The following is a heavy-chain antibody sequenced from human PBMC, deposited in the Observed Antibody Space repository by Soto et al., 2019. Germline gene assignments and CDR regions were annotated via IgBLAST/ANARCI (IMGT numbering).Heavy chain of an antibody. D-gene: IGHD4-17*01. J-gene: IGHJ3*02. V-gene: IGHV4-4*02. CDR3: ARASIPRAVTTGHDAFDI. CDR2: IYHSGST. CDR1: GGSISSSNW. Sequence: QVQLQESGPGLVKPSGTLSLTCAVSGGSISSSNWWSWVRQPPGKGLEWIGEIYHSGSTNYNPSLKSRVTISVDKSKNQFSLKLSSVTAADTAVYYCARASIPRAVTTGHDAFDIWGQGTMVTVSS.